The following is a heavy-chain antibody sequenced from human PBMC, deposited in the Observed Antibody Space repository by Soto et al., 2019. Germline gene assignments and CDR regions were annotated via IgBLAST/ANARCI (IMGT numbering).Heavy chain of an antibody. CDR3: ARALEEYYYDSSGYYHGY. Sequence: ASVKVSCKASGGTFSTYGFSWVRQAPGQGLEWMGGIIPVFATSHLAQKFQGRVTITADEITNTAYMELSSLRSEDTAVYYCARALEEYYYDSSGYYHGYWGQGTLVTVSS. D-gene: IGHD3-22*01. CDR2: IIPVFATS. J-gene: IGHJ4*02. CDR1: GGTFSTYG. V-gene: IGHV1-69*13.